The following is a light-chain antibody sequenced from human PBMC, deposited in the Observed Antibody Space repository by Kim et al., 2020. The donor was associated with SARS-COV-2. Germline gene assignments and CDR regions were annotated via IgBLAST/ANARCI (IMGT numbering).Light chain of an antibody. CDR1: QSVSSRF. J-gene: IGKJ1*01. V-gene: IGKV3D-7*01. CDR3: HQYGTWPWT. Sequence: PGEEVTLPCRASQSVSSRFFSWYQHRPGQAPRLLIYGAYSRATGVPARFSGSGSGTEFTLTISSLQSDDVALYYCHQYGTWPWTFGQGTKVDIK. CDR2: GAY.